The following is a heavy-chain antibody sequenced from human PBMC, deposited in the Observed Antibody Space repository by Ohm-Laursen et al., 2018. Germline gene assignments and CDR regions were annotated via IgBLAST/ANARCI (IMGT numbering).Heavy chain of an antibody. V-gene: IGHV3-21*01. Sequence: SLRLSCAAPGFSVSNNYLIWVRQAPGKGLEWVSSISSSSSYIYYADSVKGRFTISRDNAKNSLYLQMNSLRAEDTAVYYCARDPTPRLTRGLGWFDPWGQGTLVTVSS. CDR3: ARDPTPRLTRGLGWFDP. CDR2: ISSSSSYI. J-gene: IGHJ5*02. CDR1: GFSVSNNY. D-gene: IGHD2-15*01.